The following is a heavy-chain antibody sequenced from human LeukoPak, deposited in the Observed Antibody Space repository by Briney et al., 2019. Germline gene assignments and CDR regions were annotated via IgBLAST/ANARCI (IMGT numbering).Heavy chain of an antibody. V-gene: IGHV4-31*03. CDR2: IYHSGST. D-gene: IGHD6-6*01. Sequence: SETLSLTCTVSGGSISSGGYYWSWIRQHPGKVLEWIGYIYHSGSTYYNPSLKSRVTISVDTYKHQFSLKMSSVNAAETAVYYCARALNLPASYSSSSHFDYWGQGTLVTVSS. J-gene: IGHJ4*02. CDR3: ARALNLPASYSSSSHFDY. CDR1: GGSISSGGYY.